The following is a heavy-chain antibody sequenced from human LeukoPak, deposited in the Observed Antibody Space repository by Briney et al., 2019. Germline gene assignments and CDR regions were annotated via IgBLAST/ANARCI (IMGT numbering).Heavy chain of an antibody. V-gene: IGHV4-39*07. J-gene: IGHJ6*03. CDR2: IYYSGST. Sequence: PSETLSLTCTVSGGSISSSSYYWGWIRQPPGKGLEWIGSIYYSGSTYYNPSLKSRVGISVDTSKNQFSLKLSSVTAADTAVYYCAREGRYSSSWSQLYYYYYYMDVWGKGTTVTVSS. CDR1: GGSISSSSYY. D-gene: IGHD6-13*01. CDR3: AREGRYSSSWSQLYYYYYYMDV.